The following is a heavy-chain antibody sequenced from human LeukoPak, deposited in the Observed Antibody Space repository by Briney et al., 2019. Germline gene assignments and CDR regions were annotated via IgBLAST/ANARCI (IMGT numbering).Heavy chain of an antibody. CDR3: ARGYYYDSSGYDDY. Sequence: ASVKVSCKASGYTFTGYYMHWVRRAPGQGLEWMGRINPNSGGTNYAQKFQGRVTMTRDTSISTAYMELSRLRSDDTAVYYCARGYYYDSSGYDDYWGQGTLVTVSS. V-gene: IGHV1-2*06. CDR2: INPNSGGT. J-gene: IGHJ4*02. D-gene: IGHD3-22*01. CDR1: GYTFTGYY.